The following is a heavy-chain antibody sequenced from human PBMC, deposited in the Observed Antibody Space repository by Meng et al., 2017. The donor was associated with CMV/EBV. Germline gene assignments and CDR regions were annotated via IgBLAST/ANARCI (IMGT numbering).Heavy chain of an antibody. CDR3: ASGGGGEWELLHYFDY. V-gene: IGHV4-34*01. CDR1: VGSFSGYY. Sequence: QVQLQQAAGGLLRPSGTLSLTLAVYVGSFSGYYWSWIRQPPGKGLEWSGEINHSGSTNYNPSLKSRVTISVDTSKNQFSLKLSSVTAADTAVYYCASGGGGEWELLHYFDYWGQGTLVTVSS. CDR2: INHSGST. D-gene: IGHD1-26*01. J-gene: IGHJ4*02.